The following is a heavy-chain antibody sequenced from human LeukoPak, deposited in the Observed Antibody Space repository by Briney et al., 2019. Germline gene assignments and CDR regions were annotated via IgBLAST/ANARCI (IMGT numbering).Heavy chain of an antibody. CDR2: INPNSGGT. D-gene: IGHD1-26*01. CDR3: ARDHPVGAILGFDP. V-gene: IGHV1-2*02. CDR1: GYTFTGYY. Sequence: ASVKVSCKASGYTFTGYYMHWMRQAPGQGLEWMGGINPNSGGTNYAQKFQGSVTMTRDTSISTAYMELSRLRSDDTAVYYCARDHPVGAILGFDPWGQGNLVTVSS. J-gene: IGHJ5*02.